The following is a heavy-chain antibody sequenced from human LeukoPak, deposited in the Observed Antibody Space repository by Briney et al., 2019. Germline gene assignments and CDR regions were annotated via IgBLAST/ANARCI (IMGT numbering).Heavy chain of an antibody. V-gene: IGHV3-23*01. CDR2: ISGSGGST. CDR3: AKSHDSCGSDY. Sequence: PVRSLRLSPAPSGFTFSSYVMSWVRQAPGKGLEWVSAISGSGGSTYYADSAKGRFTISRDNSKNTLYMQMNSLRAENTPVNTFAKSHDSCGSDYWGQGTLVTVSS. D-gene: IGHD3-22*01. CDR1: GFTFSSYV. J-gene: IGHJ4*02.